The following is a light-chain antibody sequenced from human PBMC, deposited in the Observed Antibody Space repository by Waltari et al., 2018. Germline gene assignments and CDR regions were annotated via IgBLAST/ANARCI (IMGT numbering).Light chain of an antibody. J-gene: IGLJ2*01. Sequence: QSVLTQPPSASGTPGQRVTISCSGSSPNIGSNTLTWYQQLPGTAPKLLTYSINQRPSGVPDRFSGSKSGTSASLAISGLQSEDEADYYCAAWDDSLNGVVFGGGTKLTVL. CDR2: SIN. CDR1: SPNIGSNT. V-gene: IGLV1-44*01. CDR3: AAWDDSLNGVV.